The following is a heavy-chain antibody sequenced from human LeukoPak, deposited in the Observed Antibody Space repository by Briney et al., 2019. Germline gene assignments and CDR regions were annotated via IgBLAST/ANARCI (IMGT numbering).Heavy chain of an antibody. CDR1: GFTFSRYA. V-gene: IGHV3-64D*09. Sequence: GGSLRLSCSVSGFTFSRYAMHWVRQTPGKGLEHVSGISSNGGSTYYADSVKGRFTISRDNSKNTLYLQMSSLRAEDTAVYYCAKDDYYGSSGDYWGQGTLVTVSS. CDR2: ISSNGGST. J-gene: IGHJ4*02. D-gene: IGHD3-10*01. CDR3: AKDDYYGSSGDY.